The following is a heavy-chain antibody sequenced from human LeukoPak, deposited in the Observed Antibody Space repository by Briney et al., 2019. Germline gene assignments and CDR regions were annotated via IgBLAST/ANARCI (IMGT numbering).Heavy chain of an antibody. D-gene: IGHD1-26*01. Sequence: ASVKVSCKASGYTFTNYYIHWVRQTPGQGLEWMGCVDPNSGDTNYAQKFQGSVTMTRDTSISTAYMELNRLRSDDTAVYYCARASGSYWWFDSWGQGTLVTVSS. CDR3: ARASGSYWWFDS. CDR1: GYTFTNYY. CDR2: VDPNSGDT. V-gene: IGHV1-2*02. J-gene: IGHJ5*01.